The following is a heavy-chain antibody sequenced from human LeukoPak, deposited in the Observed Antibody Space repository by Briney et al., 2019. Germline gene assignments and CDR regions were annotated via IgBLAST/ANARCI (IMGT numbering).Heavy chain of an antibody. V-gene: IGHV3-30*04. D-gene: IGHD6-19*01. CDR1: GFTFSSYA. J-gene: IGHJ1*01. CDR2: ISYDGSNK. Sequence: RSGGSLRLSCAASGFTFSSYAMHWVRQAPGKGLEWVALISYDGSNKYYADSVKGRFTVSRDNSKNTLYLQMNSLRVEDTAVYYCASDYREDHSGSQYFQHWGQGTLVTVSS. CDR3: ASDYREDHSGSQYFQH.